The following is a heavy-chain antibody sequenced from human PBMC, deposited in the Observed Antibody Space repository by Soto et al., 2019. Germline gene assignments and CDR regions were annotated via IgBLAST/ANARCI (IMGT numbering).Heavy chain of an antibody. D-gene: IGHD3-3*01. CDR2: IRSKAYGGTT. CDR3: TRDLKYYDFWSGYYTEDDAFDI. J-gene: IGHJ3*02. Sequence: GGSLRLSCTASGFTFGDYAMSWFRQAPGKGLEWVGFIRSKAYGGTTEYAASVKGRFTISRDDSKSIAYLQMNSLKTEDTAVYYCTRDLKYYDFWSGYYTEDDAFDIWGQGTMVT. CDR1: GFTFGDYA. V-gene: IGHV3-49*03.